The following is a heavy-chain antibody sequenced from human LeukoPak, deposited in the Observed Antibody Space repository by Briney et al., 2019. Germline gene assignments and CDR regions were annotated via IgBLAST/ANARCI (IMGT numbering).Heavy chain of an antibody. CDR2: IDSVGNT. J-gene: IGHJ6*02. V-gene: IGHV3-13*01. CDR1: GFPFSTYD. CDR3: IRIRTGEHQYGMDV. D-gene: IGHD7-27*01. Sequence: PGGSLRLFCAAAGFPFSTYDMHWVRQTPGKGLDWVSAIDSVGNTYYSGSVKGRFTISRENAKTSLYLQMNSLRDGDTAVYYCIRIRTGEHQYGMDVWGQGTTVTVSS.